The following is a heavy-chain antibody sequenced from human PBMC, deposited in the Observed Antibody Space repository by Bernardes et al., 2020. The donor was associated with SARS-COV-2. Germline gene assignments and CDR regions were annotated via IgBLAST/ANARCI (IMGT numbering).Heavy chain of an antibody. Sequence: SETLSLTCAVSGESITTFNWWSWLRQSPGKGLEWIGDIFHSGITNYNPSFESRVTMSIDKSKNDFSLTLTSVTGADTAVYYCARVRQFCFDQWGQGTLVAVSS. CDR3: ARVRQFCFDQ. CDR1: GESITTFNW. J-gene: IGHJ4*02. CDR2: IFHSGIT. D-gene: IGHD4-17*01. V-gene: IGHV4-4*02.